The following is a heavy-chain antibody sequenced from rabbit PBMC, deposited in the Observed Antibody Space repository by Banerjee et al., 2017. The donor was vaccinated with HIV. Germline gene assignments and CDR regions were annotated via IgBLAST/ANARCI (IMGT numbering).Heavy chain of an antibody. CDR3: ARDGGSSVYTQYYFNL. J-gene: IGHJ4*01. V-gene: IGHV1S40*01. CDR1: GFSFSIKYV. CDR2: INTSSGNT. D-gene: IGHD8-1*01. Sequence: QSLEESGGDLVKPEGSLTLTCTASGFSFSIKYVMCWVRQAPGKGLEWIACINTSSGNTVYASWAKGRFTTSKTSSTTVTLQMTSLTAADTATYFCARDGGSSVYTQYYFNLWGPGTLVTVS.